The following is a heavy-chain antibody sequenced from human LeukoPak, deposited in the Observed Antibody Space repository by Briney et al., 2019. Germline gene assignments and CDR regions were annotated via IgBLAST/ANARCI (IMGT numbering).Heavy chain of an antibody. CDR1: GGSISSYY. CDR3: ARDGYSSSSEALDP. V-gene: IGHV4-59*01. J-gene: IGHJ5*02. D-gene: IGHD6-6*01. CDR2: IYYSGST. Sequence: SETLSLTCTVSGGSISSYYWSWIRQPPGKGLEWIGYIYYSGSTNYNPSLKSRVTITVDTSKNQFSLKLSSVTAADTAVYYCARDGYSSSSEALDPWGQGTLVTVSS.